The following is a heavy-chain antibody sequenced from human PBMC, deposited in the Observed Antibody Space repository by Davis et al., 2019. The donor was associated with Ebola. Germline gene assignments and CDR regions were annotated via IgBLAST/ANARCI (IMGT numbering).Heavy chain of an antibody. Sequence: GGSLRLSCAASGFSFSDCGMHWVRQAPGKGLEWVAVIWYDGSNKYYADSVKGRFTISRDNSKNTLYLQMNSLRAEDTAVYYCARDRDYERLLYYGMDVWGQGTTVTVSS. D-gene: IGHD4-17*01. V-gene: IGHV3-33*01. J-gene: IGHJ6*02. CDR3: ARDRDYERLLYYGMDV. CDR2: IWYDGSNK. CDR1: GFSFSDCG.